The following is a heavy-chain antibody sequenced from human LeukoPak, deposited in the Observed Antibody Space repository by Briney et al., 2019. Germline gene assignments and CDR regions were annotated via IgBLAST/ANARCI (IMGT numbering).Heavy chain of an antibody. J-gene: IGHJ4*02. CDR3: ARGYYYGSGSYSFDY. CDR2: ISGSGGST. V-gene: IGHV3-23*01. CDR1: GFTFSSYG. D-gene: IGHD3-10*01. Sequence: GGSLRLSSAASGFTFSSYGMSWVRQAPGKGLEWVSAISGSGGSTYYADSVKGRFTISRDNSKNTLYLQMNSLRAEDTAVYYCARGYYYGSGSYSFDYWGQGTLVTVSS.